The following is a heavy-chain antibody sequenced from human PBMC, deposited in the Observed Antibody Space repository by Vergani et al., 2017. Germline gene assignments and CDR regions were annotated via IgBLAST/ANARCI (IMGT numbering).Heavy chain of an antibody. CDR3: ARVVPAAYKYFDY. Sequence: EVQLVESGGGLVQPGGSLRLSCAASGFTFSSYEMNWVRQAPGKGLEWVSYISSSGSTIYYADSVKGRFTISRDNAKNSLYLQMNSLRAEDTAVYYCARVVPAAYKYFDYWGQGTLVTVAS. CDR1: GFTFSSYE. V-gene: IGHV3-48*03. CDR2: ISSSGSTI. J-gene: IGHJ4*02. D-gene: IGHD2-2*01.